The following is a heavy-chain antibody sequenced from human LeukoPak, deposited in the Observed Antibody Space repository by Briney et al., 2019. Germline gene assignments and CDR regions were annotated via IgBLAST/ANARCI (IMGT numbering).Heavy chain of an antibody. Sequence: GVSLKISCKGSGYSFTSYWIRWVRHMRGKGMEWMGRIDPSDSYTNYSPSFQGPVTISAAKSISTAYPQWRSLEASDPAMYYCARLDTAGSYCYGMDVWGQGTTVTVSS. CDR2: IDPSDSYT. V-gene: IGHV5-10-1*01. CDR3: ARLDTAGSYCYGMDV. J-gene: IGHJ6*02. D-gene: IGHD5-18*01. CDR1: GYSFTSYW.